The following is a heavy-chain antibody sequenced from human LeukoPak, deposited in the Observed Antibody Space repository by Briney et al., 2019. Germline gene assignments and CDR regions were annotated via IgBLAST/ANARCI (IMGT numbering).Heavy chain of an antibody. J-gene: IGHJ5*02. CDR3: ATSITMVRGVIISGDWFDP. CDR2: ISAYNGNT. D-gene: IGHD3-10*01. CDR1: GYTFTSYD. Sequence: GASVKVSCKASGYTFTSYDINWVRQATGQGLEWMGWISAYNGNTNYAQKLQGRVTMTTDTSTSTAYMDLRSLRSDDTALYYCATSITMVRGVIISGDWFDPWGQGTLVTVSS. V-gene: IGHV1-18*01.